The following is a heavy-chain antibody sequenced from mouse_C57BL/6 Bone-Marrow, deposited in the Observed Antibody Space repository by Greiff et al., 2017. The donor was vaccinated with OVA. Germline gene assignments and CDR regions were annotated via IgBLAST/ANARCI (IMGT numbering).Heavy chain of an antibody. J-gene: IGHJ4*01. CDR1: GYTFTSYW. CDR2: IDPSVSYT. Sequence: VQLQQPGAELVRPGTSVKLSCKASGYTFTSYWMHWVKQRPGQGLEWIGVIDPSVSYTNYNQKFKGKATLTVDTSSSTAYMQLSSLTSEDSAVYYCARDGLYYAMDYWGQGTAVTVSS. CDR3: ARDGLYYAMDY. V-gene: IGHV1-59*01. D-gene: IGHD1-1*01.